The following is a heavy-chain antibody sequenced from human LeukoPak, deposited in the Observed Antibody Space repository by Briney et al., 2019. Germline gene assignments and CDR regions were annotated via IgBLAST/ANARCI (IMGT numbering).Heavy chain of an antibody. D-gene: IGHD3-10*01. V-gene: IGHV1-2*02. CDR1: GYTFTGYY. J-gene: IGHJ5*02. CDR3: ANTYALGNYYKGGFDP. CDR2: INPHSGGT. Sequence: ASVKVSCKASGYTFTGYYIHWVRQAPGQGLEWMGWINPHSGGTNYAQKFQGRVTMTRDTSIRTVYMELSRLRSDDTAVYYCANTYALGNYYKGGFDPWGQGTLVTVSS.